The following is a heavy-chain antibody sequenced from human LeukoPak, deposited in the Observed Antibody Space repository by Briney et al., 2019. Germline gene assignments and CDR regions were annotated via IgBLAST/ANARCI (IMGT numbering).Heavy chain of an antibody. CDR2: ISSSSSYI. V-gene: IGHV3-21*01. J-gene: IGHJ4*02. CDR3: ARGAASRQELCDY. CDR1: GFTFSSYS. Sequence: PGGSLRLSCAASGFTFSSYSMNWVRQAPGKGLEWVSSISSSSSYIYYADSVKGRFTISRDNAKNSLYLQMNSLRAEDTAVYYCARGAASRQELCDYWGQGTLVTVSS. D-gene: IGHD2-21*01.